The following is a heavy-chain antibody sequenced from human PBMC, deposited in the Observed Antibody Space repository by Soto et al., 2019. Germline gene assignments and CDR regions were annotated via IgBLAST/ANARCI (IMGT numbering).Heavy chain of an antibody. Sequence: EVQLLESGGGLVQPGGSLRLSCAASGFTFTTYAMTWVRQAPGKGLEWLSAINTAGTTYYADSVKGRFTISRDNAKNTRYLQMNGLRVEDTAVYYWAKDWYEDSWGQGTLVTVSS. D-gene: IGHD6-13*01. CDR1: GFTFTTYA. V-gene: IGHV3-23*01. CDR2: INTAGTT. J-gene: IGHJ4*02. CDR3: AKDWYEDS.